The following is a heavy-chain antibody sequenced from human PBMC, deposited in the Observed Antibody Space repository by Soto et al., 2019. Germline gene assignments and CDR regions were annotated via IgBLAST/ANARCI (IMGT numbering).Heavy chain of an antibody. V-gene: IGHV3-30*18. D-gene: IGHD5-18*01. J-gene: IGHJ4*02. CDR1: GFTFSSYG. CDR3: AKDLWPEELWFCFDS. Sequence: QVQLVESGGGVVQPGRSLRLSCAASGFTFSSYGMHWVRQAPGKGLEWVAVISYDGSNKYYADSVKGRFTISRDNSKNTLYLQMNSLRAEDAAVYYCAKDLWPEELWFCFDSWGQGTLVTVSS. CDR2: ISYDGSNK.